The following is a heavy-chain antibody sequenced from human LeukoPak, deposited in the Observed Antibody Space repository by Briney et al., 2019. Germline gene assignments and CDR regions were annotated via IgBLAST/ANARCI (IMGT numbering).Heavy chain of an antibody. V-gene: IGHV1-3*01. CDR3: ARDTAQANGY. Sequence: ASVKVSCKASGYTFTSYAMHWVRQAPGQRLEWMGWINAGNGNTKSSQKFQGRVTITRDTSASTAYMELSSLRSEDTAVYYCARDTAQANGYWGQGTLVTVSS. CDR2: INAGNGNT. D-gene: IGHD5-18*01. J-gene: IGHJ4*02. CDR1: GYTFTSYA.